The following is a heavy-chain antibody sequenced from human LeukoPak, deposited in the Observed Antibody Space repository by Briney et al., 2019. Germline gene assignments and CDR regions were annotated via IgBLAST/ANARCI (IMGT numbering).Heavy chain of an antibody. CDR2: ISTSSSYI. J-gene: IGHJ6*03. CDR1: GFTFSTYS. Sequence: PGGSLRLSCVASGFTFSTYSMTWVRQAPGKGLEWVSSISTSSSYIYYADSVKGRFTISRHNAKKSLYLQMNSLGAEDTAVYYCAKWGPGYYYYIDVWGKGTTVTVSS. D-gene: IGHD2-8*01. CDR3: AKWGPGYYYYIDV. V-gene: IGHV3-21*01.